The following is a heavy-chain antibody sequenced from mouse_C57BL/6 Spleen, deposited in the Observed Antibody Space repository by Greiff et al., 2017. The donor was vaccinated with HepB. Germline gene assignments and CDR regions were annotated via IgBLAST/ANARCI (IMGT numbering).Heavy chain of an antibody. CDR1: GFNIKDDY. J-gene: IGHJ1*03. V-gene: IGHV14-4*01. CDR3: TLYYGSSRWYFDV. D-gene: IGHD1-1*01. CDR2: IDPENGDT. Sequence: VQLQQSGAELVRPGASVKLSCTASGFNIKDDYMHWVKQRPEQGLEWIGWIDPENGDTEYASKFQGKATITADTSSNTAYLQLSSLTSEDTAVYYCTLYYGSSRWYFDVWGTGTTVTVSS.